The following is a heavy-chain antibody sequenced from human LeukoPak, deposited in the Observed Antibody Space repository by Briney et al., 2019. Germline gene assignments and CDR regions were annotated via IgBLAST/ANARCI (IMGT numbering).Heavy chain of an antibody. D-gene: IGHD3-22*01. CDR2: IPGSGGAT. CDR3: ARARPWDSSRSYYFGMDV. J-gene: IGHJ6*02. V-gene: IGHV3-23*01. Sequence: TGGSLRLSCEASGFTFSSYAIRWVRRAPGTGLEWVSSIPGSGGATYYADSVRGRFSISRDSSKNTVYLQMNSLRDEDTAVYYCARARPWDSSRSYYFGMDVWGHGTTVTVSS. CDR1: GFTFSSYA.